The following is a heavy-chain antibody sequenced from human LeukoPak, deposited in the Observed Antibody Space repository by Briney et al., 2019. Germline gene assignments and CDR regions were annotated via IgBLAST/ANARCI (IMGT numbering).Heavy chain of an antibody. Sequence: SETLSLTCTVSGGSISSSTYYWGWIRQPPGKGLEWIGSIYYSGRTYYNPSLTSRVTISVDTSNNQFSLILSSVTATDTAIYYCARVRSVSNWLDPWGQGTLVTVSS. CDR2: IYYSGRT. V-gene: IGHV4-39*01. CDR1: GGSISSSTYY. CDR3: ARVRSVSNWLDP. D-gene: IGHD6-19*01. J-gene: IGHJ5*02.